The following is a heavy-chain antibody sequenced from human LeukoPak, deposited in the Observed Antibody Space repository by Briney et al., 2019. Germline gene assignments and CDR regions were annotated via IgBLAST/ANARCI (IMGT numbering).Heavy chain of an antibody. Sequence: SETLSLTCSVSGDSITSAGYYWGWIRQPPGKGLEWIGSIYYSANAYYNPSLKSRVTISVDASKNQFSLNLNSVAAADTAVYYCARIAAAAPRAYYYYMDVWGKGTTVTVSS. CDR3: ARIAAAAPRAYYYYMDV. D-gene: IGHD6-13*01. CDR2: IYYSANA. CDR1: GDSITSAGYY. J-gene: IGHJ6*03. V-gene: IGHV4-39*07.